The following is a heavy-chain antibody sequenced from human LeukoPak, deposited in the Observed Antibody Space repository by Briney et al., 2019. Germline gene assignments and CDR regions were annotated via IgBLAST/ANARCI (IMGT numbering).Heavy chain of an antibody. J-gene: IGHJ4*02. CDR1: GFTFSDRY. V-gene: IGHV3-72*01. D-gene: IGHD3-22*01. CDR3: ARVNGDGSGSYYLDY. Sequence: PGGSLRLSCAASGFTFSDRYMDWVRQAPGKGLEWVGRIRNKANSYTTEYAASVKGRFTISRDDSKNSLYLQMNSLKTEDTAVYYCARVNGDGSGSYYLDYWGQGTLVTVSS. CDR2: IRNKANSYTT.